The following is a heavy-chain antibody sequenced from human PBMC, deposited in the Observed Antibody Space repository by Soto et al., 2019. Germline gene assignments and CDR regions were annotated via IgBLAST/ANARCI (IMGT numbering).Heavy chain of an antibody. D-gene: IGHD3-22*01. CDR1: GYTFTSYG. V-gene: IGHV1-18*01. J-gene: IGHJ5*02. CDR2: ISAYNGNT. Sequence: QVQLVQSGAEVKNPGASVKVSCKASGYTFTSYGISWVRQAPGQGLEWMGWISAYNGNTNYAQKFQGRVTMTTDTSTSTAYMELRSLRSDDTAMYYCARLIVADGIYHWLDPWGQGTLVTVSS. CDR3: ARLIVADGIYHWLDP.